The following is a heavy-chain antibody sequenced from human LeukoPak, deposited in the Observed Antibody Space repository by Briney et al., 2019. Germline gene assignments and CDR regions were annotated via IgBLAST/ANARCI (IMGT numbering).Heavy chain of an antibody. CDR2: INPNSGGT. J-gene: IGHJ4*02. D-gene: IGHD3-3*01. Sequence: ASVKVSCKASGYTFTGYYMHWVRQAPGQGLEWMGWINPNSGGTNYAQKFQGRVTMTRDTSISTAYMELSRLRSDDTAVYYCARNLRITIFGVVQMGYWGQGTLVTVSS. V-gene: IGHV1-2*02. CDR1: GYTFTGYY. CDR3: ARNLRITIFGVVQMGY.